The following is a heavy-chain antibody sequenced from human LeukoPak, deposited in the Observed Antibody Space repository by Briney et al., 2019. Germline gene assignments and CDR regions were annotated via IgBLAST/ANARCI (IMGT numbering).Heavy chain of an antibody. CDR3: AKGAYDYIEMGYFDY. Sequence: SETLSLTCTVSGGSISTYYWSWIRQPPGKGLEWIGYIYYSGSTNYNPSLQSRVTISVDTSKNQFSLKLSSVTAADTAVYYCAKGAYDYIEMGYFDYWGQGTLVTVSS. CDR2: IYYSGST. CDR1: GGSISTYY. D-gene: IGHD5-12*01. J-gene: IGHJ4*02. V-gene: IGHV4-59*08.